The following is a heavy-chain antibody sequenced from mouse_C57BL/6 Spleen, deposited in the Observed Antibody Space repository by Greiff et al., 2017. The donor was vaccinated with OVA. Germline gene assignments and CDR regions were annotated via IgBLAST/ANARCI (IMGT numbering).Heavy chain of an antibody. D-gene: IGHD1-1*01. J-gene: IGHJ1*03. CDR3: ARGVVARYCDV. Sequence: EVQLQQSGPELVKPGASVKISCKASGYTFTDYYMNWVKQSHGKSLEWIGDINPNNGGTSYNQKFKGKATLTVDKSSSTAYMELRSLTSEDSAVYYCARGVVARYCDVWGTGTTVTVSS. CDR2: INPNNGGT. CDR1: GYTFTDYY. V-gene: IGHV1-26*01.